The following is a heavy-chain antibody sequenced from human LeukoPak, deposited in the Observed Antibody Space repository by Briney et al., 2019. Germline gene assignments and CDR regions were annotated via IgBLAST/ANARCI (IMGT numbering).Heavy chain of an antibody. CDR1: GFTVSSNY. Sequence: PGESLRLSCAASGFTVSSNYMSWVRQAPGKGLEWVSFIYSGGSTYSADSVKGRFTISRDNSKNTLYLQMNSLRAEDTAVYYCARRYGSGWYDYWGQGTLVTVSS. V-gene: IGHV3-53*01. CDR2: IYSGGST. CDR3: ARRYGSGWYDY. D-gene: IGHD6-19*01. J-gene: IGHJ4*02.